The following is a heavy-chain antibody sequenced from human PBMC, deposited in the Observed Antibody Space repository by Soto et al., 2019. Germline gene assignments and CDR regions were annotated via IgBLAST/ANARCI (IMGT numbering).Heavy chain of an antibody. CDR3: ARDYGDYIGLDV. J-gene: IGHJ6*02. CDR1: GYTSTNYG. V-gene: IGHV1-69*05. D-gene: IGHD4-17*01. Sequence: SVKVSCKASGYTSTNYGMHWVRQAPGQRLEWMGGIIPIFGTANYAQKFQGRVTITTDESTSTAYMELSSLRSEDTAVYYCARDYGDYIGLDVWGQGTTVTVSS. CDR2: IIPIFGTA.